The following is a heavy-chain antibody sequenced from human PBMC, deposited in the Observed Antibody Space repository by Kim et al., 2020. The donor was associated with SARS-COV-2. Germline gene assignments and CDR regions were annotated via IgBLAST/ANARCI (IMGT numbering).Heavy chain of an antibody. CDR2: IYYSGST. Sequence: SETLSLTCTVSGGSISSYYWSWIRQPPGKGLEWIGYIYYSGSTNYNPSLKSRVTISVDTSKNQFSLKLSSVTAADTAVYYCARVSLWSGYPYGMDVWGQGTTVTVSS. D-gene: IGHD3-3*01. J-gene: IGHJ6*02. CDR1: GGSISSYY. CDR3: ARVSLWSGYPYGMDV. V-gene: IGHV4-59*13.